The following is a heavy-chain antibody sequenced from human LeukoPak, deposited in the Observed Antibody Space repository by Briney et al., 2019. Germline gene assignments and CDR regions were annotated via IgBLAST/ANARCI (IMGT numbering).Heavy chain of an antibody. CDR2: ISSSSSYI. D-gene: IGHD6-19*01. V-gene: IGHV3-21*01. CDR3: ARAGSSSGPYYFDY. J-gene: IGHJ4*02. CDR1: GFTFSSYS. Sequence: GGSLRLSCAASGFTFSSYSMNWVRQVPGKGLEWVSSISSSSSYIYYADSVKGRFTISRDNAKNSLYLQMNSLRAEETAVYYCARAGSSSGPYYFDYWGQGTLVTVSS.